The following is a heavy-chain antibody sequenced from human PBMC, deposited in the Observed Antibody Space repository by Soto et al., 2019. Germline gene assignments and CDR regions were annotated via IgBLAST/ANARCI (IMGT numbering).Heavy chain of an antibody. J-gene: IGHJ5*02. CDR3: AREDRYCSSTSCYTGQNWFDP. Sequence: ETLSLTCTVSGDSVSSGNYYWSWLRQPPGKGLEWIGYIYFSGSTNSNPSLKSRLTISVDTSKNQFSLKLSSVTAADTAVYYCAREDRYCSSTSCYTGQNWFDPWGQGTLVTVS. D-gene: IGHD2-2*02. CDR1: GDSVSSGNYY. V-gene: IGHV4-61*01. CDR2: IYFSGST.